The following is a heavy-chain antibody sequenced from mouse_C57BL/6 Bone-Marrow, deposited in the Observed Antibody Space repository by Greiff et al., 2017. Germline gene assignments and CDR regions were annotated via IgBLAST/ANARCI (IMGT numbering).Heavy chain of an antibody. CDR2: ISSGGSYT. V-gene: IGHV5-6*01. CDR1: GFTFSSYG. CDR3: ARHGRLRRRFAY. Sequence: EVMLVESGGDLVKPGGSLKLSCAASGFTFSSYGMSWVRQTPDKRLEWVATISSGGSYTYYPDSVKGRFTISRDNAKNTLYLQMISLKSRDTTMYYCARHGRLRRRFAYWGQGTLVTVSA. J-gene: IGHJ3*01. D-gene: IGHD2-2*01.